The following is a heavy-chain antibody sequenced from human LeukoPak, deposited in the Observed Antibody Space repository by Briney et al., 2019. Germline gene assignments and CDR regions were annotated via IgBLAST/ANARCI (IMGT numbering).Heavy chain of an antibody. J-gene: IGHJ4*02. V-gene: IGHV5-51*01. CDR2: IFPGDSDT. CDR3: ARLPTRSGPLNC. CDR1: GYSFASYW. D-gene: IGHD2-15*01. Sequence: GESLKISCKGSGYSFASYWIAWVRQMPGKGLEWMGFIFPGDSDTRYSPSFQGQVTISADKSVSSAYLHWTSLKASDTAIYYCARLPTRSGPLNCWGQGTPVTVSS.